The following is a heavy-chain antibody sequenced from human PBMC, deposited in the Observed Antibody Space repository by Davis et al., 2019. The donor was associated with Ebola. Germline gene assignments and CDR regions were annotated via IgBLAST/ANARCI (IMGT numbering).Heavy chain of an antibody. CDR1: GFSLSTSGMC. CDR2: IDWDDDK. J-gene: IGHJ3*02. V-gene: IGHV2-70*11. D-gene: IGHD3-10*01. Sequence: SGPTLVKPTQTLTLTCTFSGFSLSTSGMCVSWIRQPPGKALEWLARIDWDDDKYYSTSLKTRLTISKDTSKNQVVLTMTNMDPVDTATYYCARAPRSPYYYGSGSYYDAFDIWGQGTMVTVSS. CDR3: ARAPRSPYYYGSGSYYDAFDI.